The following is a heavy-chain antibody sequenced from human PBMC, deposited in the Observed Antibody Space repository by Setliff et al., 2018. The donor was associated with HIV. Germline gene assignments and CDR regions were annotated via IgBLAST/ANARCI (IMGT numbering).Heavy chain of an antibody. CDR3: VRVWFGETIFDY. D-gene: IGHD3-10*01. J-gene: IGHJ4*02. CDR1: GYTFTSYA. V-gene: IGHV1-3*01. Sequence: ASVKVSCKASGYTFTSYAVHWVRQAPGQRLEWMGWINAGKGKIKYSQKFQGRVTITRDTSASTAYMELSSLRSEDTAVYYGVRVWFGETIFDYWGQGTLVTVSS. CDR2: INAGKGKI.